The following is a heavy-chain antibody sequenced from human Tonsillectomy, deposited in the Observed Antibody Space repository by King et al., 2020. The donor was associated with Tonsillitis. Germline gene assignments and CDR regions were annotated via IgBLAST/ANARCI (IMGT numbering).Heavy chain of an antibody. CDR2: ISYDGSNK. V-gene: IGHV3-30*18. J-gene: IGHJ6*03. CDR3: AKGTFYDFWSGYFQMYYYYYYMDV. Sequence: VQLVESGGGVVQPGRSLRLSCAASGFTFSSYGMHWVRQAPGKGLEWGAVISYDGSNKYYAESVKGRFTISRDNSKNTLYLQMNSLRAEDTAVYYCAKGTFYDFWSGYFQMYYYYYYMDVWGKGTTVTVSS. D-gene: IGHD3-3*01. CDR1: GFTFSSYG.